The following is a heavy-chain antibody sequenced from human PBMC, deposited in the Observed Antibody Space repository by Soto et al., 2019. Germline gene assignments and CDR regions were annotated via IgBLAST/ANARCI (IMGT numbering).Heavy chain of an antibody. CDR1: GGSISSGGYS. CDR2: IYHSGST. J-gene: IGHJ5*02. V-gene: IGHV4-30-2*01. Sequence: SETLSLTCAVSGGSISSGGYSWSWIRQPPGKGLEWIGYIYHSGSTYYNPSLKSRVTISVDRSKSQFSPELSSVTAADTAVYYCARVPDRWGQGTLVTVSS. CDR3: ARVPDR. D-gene: IGHD2-2*01.